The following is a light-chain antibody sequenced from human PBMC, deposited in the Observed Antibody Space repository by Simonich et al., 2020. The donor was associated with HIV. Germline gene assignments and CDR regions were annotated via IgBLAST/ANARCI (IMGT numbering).Light chain of an antibody. J-gene: IGKJ1*01. CDR1: QSGSSN. CDR2: GAS. Sequence: EIVMTQSPATLSVSPGERATLSCRASQSGSSNLSWYQQKPGQAPRLLSYGASTRATGIPARFSGSGSGTEFTLTISSMQSEDFAVYYCQQYNNWPTWTFGQGTKVEIK. CDR3: QQYNNWPTWT. V-gene: IGKV3-15*01.